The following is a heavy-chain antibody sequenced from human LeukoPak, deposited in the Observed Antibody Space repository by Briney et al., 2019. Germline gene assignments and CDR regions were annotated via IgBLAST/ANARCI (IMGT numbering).Heavy chain of an antibody. CDR2: IYYSGST. D-gene: IGHD4-23*01. CDR3: ARETTVGIRFDP. J-gene: IGHJ5*02. Sequence: SETLSLTCTVSGGSISSSSYYWGWIRQPPGKGLEWIGSIYYSGSTYYNPSLKSRVTISVDTSKNQFSLKLSSVTAADTAVYYCARETTVGIRFDPWGQGTLVTVSS. V-gene: IGHV4-39*07. CDR1: GGSISSSSYY.